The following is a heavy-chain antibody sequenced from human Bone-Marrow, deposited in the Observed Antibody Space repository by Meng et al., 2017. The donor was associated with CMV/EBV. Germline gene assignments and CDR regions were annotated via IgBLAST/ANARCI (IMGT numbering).Heavy chain of an antibody. D-gene: IGHD3-10*01. J-gene: IGHJ1*01. CDR1: GGSFSGYY. V-gene: IGHV4-34*01. Sequence: SETLSLTCAVYGGSFSGYYWSWIRQPPGKGLEWSGEIKHSGSTKYNPSRKSRVTISVDTSKNQFSLKLSSVTAADTAVYYCARGNYYGSGSDVLWGQGTLVTVSS. CDR3: ARGNYYGSGSDVL. CDR2: IKHSGST.